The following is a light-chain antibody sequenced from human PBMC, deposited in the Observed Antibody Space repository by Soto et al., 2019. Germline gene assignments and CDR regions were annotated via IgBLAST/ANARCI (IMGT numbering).Light chain of an antibody. CDR3: QQRGNWPLT. J-gene: IGKJ5*01. CDR2: DAS. CDR1: QSVSSY. V-gene: IGKV3-11*01. Sequence: IVLRQSPATLSLSPGERATLSCRASQSVSSYLAWYQQKPGQPPRLLIFDASNRAPGIPARFSATGSGTDFTLTISSLAPEDFAVYYCQQRGNWPLTFGQGTRLEIK.